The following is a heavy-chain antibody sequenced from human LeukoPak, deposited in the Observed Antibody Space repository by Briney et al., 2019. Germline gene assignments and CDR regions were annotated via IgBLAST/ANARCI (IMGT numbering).Heavy chain of an antibody. CDR2: ISAYNGNT. CDR3: ARVWYYDSPPSY. J-gene: IGHJ4*02. V-gene: IGHV1-18*01. CDR1: GYTFTSYG. D-gene: IGHD3-22*01. Sequence: ASVKVSCKASGYTFTSYGISWVRQAPGQGLEWMGWISAYNGNTHYAQKLQGRVTVTTDTSTSTAYMELRSLRSDDTAVYYCARVWYYDSPPSYWGQGTLVTVSS.